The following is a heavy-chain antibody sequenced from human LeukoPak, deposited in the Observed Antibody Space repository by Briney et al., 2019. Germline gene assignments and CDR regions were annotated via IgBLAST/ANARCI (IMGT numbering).Heavy chain of an antibody. CDR1: GGSVSSGSYY. Sequence: SETLSLTCTVSGGSVSSGSYYWSWIRPPPGKGLEWLGYIYYSGSTNYNPSLKSRVTISVDTSKNQFSLKLSSVTAADTAVYYCARDISSGWSEIGGFDYWGQGTLVTVSS. D-gene: IGHD6-19*01. CDR2: IYYSGST. J-gene: IGHJ4*02. V-gene: IGHV4-61*01. CDR3: ARDISSGWSEIGGFDY.